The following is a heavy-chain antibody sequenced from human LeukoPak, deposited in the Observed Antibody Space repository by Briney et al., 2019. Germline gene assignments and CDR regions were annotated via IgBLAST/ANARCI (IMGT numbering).Heavy chain of an antibody. V-gene: IGHV1-2*02. CDR2: INPNSGGT. J-gene: IGHJ5*02. Sequence: ASVKVSCKASGYTFTGYYMHWVRQAPGQGLEWMGWINPNSGGTNYAQKFQGRVTMTKDTSISTAYMELSRLRSDDTAVYYCARVNIVVVPAAIPRNWFEPWGQGTLVTVSS. CDR3: ARVNIVVVPAAIPRNWFEP. CDR1: GYTFTGYY. D-gene: IGHD2-2*02.